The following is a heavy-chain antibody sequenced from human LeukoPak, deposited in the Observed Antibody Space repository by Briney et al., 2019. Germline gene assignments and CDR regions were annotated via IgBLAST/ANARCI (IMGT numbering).Heavy chain of an antibody. CDR3: AKDPGPSSGWSDDAFDI. V-gene: IGHV3-9*01. CDR1: GFTFDDYA. Sequence: PGGSLRLSCAASGFTFDDYAMHWVRQAPGKGLEWVSGISWNSGSIGYADSVKGRFTISRDNAKNSLYLQMNSLRAEDTALYYCAKDPGPSSGWSDDAFDIWGQGTMVTVSS. D-gene: IGHD6-19*01. CDR2: ISWNSGSI. J-gene: IGHJ3*02.